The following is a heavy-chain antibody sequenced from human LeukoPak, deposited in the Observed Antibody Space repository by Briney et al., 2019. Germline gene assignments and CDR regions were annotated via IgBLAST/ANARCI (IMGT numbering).Heavy chain of an antibody. CDR2: IGKDGSEK. V-gene: IGHV3-7*01. J-gene: IGHJ4*02. Sequence: GGSLRLSCAASGFAFSTYWMIWVRQAPGKGLEWVASIGKDGSEKSYVDSVKGRFTISRDNSKNTLYLQMNSLRAEDTAVYYCARGTDPYTPFDYWGQGTLVTVSS. CDR3: ARGTDPYTPFDY. CDR1: GFAFSTYW. D-gene: IGHD2-2*01.